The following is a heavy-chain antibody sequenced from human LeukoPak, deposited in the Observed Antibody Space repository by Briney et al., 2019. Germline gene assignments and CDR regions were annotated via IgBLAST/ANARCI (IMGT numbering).Heavy chain of an antibody. D-gene: IGHD1-26*01. J-gene: IGHJ4*02. CDR1: GFTFKNYA. V-gene: IGHV3-23*01. Sequence: PGGSLRLSCAVSGFTFKNYAMNWVRHVPGKGLEWVSIITDDGDDTKYADSVKGRFTISRDNSKTMLYLQMNSLRAEDTATYYCAKAAGVRCNSGCYSRAFDDWGQGTLVTVSS. CDR2: ITDDGDDT. CDR3: AKAAGVRCNSGCYSRAFDD.